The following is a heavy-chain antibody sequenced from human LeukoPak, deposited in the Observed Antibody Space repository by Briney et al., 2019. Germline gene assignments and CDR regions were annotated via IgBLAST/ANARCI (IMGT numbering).Heavy chain of an antibody. D-gene: IGHD2-2*01. Sequence: SETLSLTCTVSGGSISSYYWSWIRQPPGKGLEWIGYIYYSGSTNYSPSLKSRVTISVDTSKNQFSLKLSSVTAADTAVYYCARHKQYQLLPFDYWGQGTLVTVSS. CDR1: GGSISSYY. CDR3: ARHKQYQLLPFDY. CDR2: IYYSGST. J-gene: IGHJ4*02. V-gene: IGHV4-59*08.